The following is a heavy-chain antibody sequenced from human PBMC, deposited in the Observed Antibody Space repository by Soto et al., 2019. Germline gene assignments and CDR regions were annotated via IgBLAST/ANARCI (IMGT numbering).Heavy chain of an antibody. CDR3: ASAPWLSDTEDAFEI. V-gene: IGHV1-18*01. CDR1: GYTFTSYG. J-gene: IGHJ3*02. Sequence: GASVKVSCKASGYTFTSYGISWVRQAPGQGLEWMGWISAYNGNTNYAQKLQGRGTMTTNTSTSTAYMELRSLRSEYTAVYFCASAPWLSDTEDAFEIWGQVTMVTFAS. D-gene: IGHD3-22*01. CDR2: ISAYNGNT.